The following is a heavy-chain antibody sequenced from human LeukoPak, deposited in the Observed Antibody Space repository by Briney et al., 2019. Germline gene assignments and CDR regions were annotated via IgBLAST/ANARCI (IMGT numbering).Heavy chain of an antibody. D-gene: IGHD1-26*01. CDR3: AKDRPHSGSPRYFDY. V-gene: IGHV3-30*02. J-gene: IGHJ4*02. Sequence: GGSLRLSCAASGFTFSSYGMHWVRQAPGKGLEWVAFIRYDGSNKYYADSVKGRFTISRDNSKNTLYLQMNSLRAEDTAVYYCAKDRPHSGSPRYFDYWGQGTLVTVSS. CDR1: GFTFSSYG. CDR2: IRYDGSNK.